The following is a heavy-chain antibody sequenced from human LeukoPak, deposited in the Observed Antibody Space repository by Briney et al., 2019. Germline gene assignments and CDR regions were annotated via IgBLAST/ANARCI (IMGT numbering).Heavy chain of an antibody. J-gene: IGHJ4*02. CDR3: AKDNIEAAGTRNY. V-gene: IGHV3-30*18. Sequence: PGGSLRLSCAASGFSFSSYGMHWVRQAPGKGLEWVAVISYDGSYKNYADSLKGRFTISRDNSKNTLYLQMNSLRSEDTAVYYCAKDNIEAAGTRNYWGQGTLVTVSS. CDR1: GFSFSSYG. D-gene: IGHD6-13*01. CDR2: ISYDGSYK.